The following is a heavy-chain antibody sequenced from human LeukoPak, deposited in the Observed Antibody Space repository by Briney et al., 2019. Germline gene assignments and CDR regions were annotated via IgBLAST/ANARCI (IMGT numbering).Heavy chain of an antibody. CDR1: GGSISSYY. D-gene: IGHD2-2*01. CDR3: AREGRFRDCSSTSCSTQNWFDP. V-gene: IGHV4-4*07. J-gene: IGHJ5*02. CDR2: IYTSGST. Sequence: SETLSLTCTVSGGSISSYYWSWIRQPAGKGLEWIGRIYTSGSTNYNPSLKSRVTMSVDTSKNQFSLKLSSVTAADTAVYYCAREGRFRDCSSTSCSTQNWFDPWGQGTLVTVSS.